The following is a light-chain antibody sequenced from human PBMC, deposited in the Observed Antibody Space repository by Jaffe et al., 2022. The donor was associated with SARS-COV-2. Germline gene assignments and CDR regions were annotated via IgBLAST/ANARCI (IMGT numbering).Light chain of an antibody. CDR1: SLRNYY. CDR3: NTRDISGNHLL. CDR2: GEN. V-gene: IGLV3-19*01. Sequence: SSELTQDPAVSVALGQTVRITCQRDSLRNYYANWYQQKPGQAPVLVLYGENNRPSGIPDRFSGSSSGNTASLTITGAQAEDEADYYCNTRDISGNHLLFGGGTKLTVL. J-gene: IGLJ2*01.